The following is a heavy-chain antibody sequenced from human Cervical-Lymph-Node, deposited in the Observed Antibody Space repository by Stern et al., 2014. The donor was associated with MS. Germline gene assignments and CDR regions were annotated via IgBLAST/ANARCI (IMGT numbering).Heavy chain of an antibody. V-gene: IGHV3-23*04. D-gene: IGHD5/OR15-5a*01. CDR1: GFTFTNNA. Sequence: EVQLVESGGGVVKPGGSLRLSCEASGFTFTNNALNWVRQTPGKGLEWIAVIRSFGSSANFADSVGGRFTASRNKSKDTLYLQMTSLRVEDTVVYYCAIPQGVMSTVSAVEFWGQGTQVTVSS. CDR2: IRSFGSSA. CDR3: AIPQGVMSTVSAVEF. J-gene: IGHJ4*02.